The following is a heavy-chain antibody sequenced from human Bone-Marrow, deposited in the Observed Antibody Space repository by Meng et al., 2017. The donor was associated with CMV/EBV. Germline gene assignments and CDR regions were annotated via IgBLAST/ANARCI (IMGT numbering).Heavy chain of an antibody. V-gene: IGHV4-34*01. CDR1: GGSFSAYY. CDR2: IDHSGST. D-gene: IGHD2-2*01. CDR3: ARNGPTYCSSTSCSLDPFDY. Sequence: SETLSLTCAVYGGSFSAYYWSWIRQPPGKGLEWIGEIDHSGSTNYHPSLQSRVTISVDTSKNQFSLKLSPVTAADTAVYYCARNGPTYCSSTSCSLDPFDYWGQGTLVTVSS. J-gene: IGHJ4*02.